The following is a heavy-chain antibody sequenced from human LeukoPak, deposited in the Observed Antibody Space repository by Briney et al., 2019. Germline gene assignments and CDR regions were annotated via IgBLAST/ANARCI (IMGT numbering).Heavy chain of an antibody. CDR3: TTDPAWLDFVVVVAATMIDY. J-gene: IGHJ4*02. Sequence: GGSLRLSCAASGFTFSNAWMSWVRQALGKGLEWVGRIKSKTDGGTTDYAAPVKGRFTISRDDSKNTLYLQMNSLKTEDTAVYYCTTDPAWLDFVVVVAATMIDYWGQGTLVTVSS. V-gene: IGHV3-15*01. D-gene: IGHD2-15*01. CDR2: IKSKTDGGTT. CDR1: GFTFSNAW.